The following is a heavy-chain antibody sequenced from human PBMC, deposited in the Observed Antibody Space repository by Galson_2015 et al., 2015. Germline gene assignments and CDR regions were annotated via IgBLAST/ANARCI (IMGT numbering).Heavy chain of an antibody. CDR2: IYYSGST. J-gene: IGHJ4*02. CDR3: ARVYSCSGGSCYEGD. D-gene: IGHD2-15*01. Sequence: SETLSLTCTVSGGSISSSSYYWGWIRQPPGKGLEWIGSIYYSGSTDYNPSLKSRVTISVDTSKNQFSLKLSSVTAADTAVYYCARVYSCSGGSCYEGDWGQGTLVTVSS. CDR1: GGSISSSSYY. V-gene: IGHV4-39*01.